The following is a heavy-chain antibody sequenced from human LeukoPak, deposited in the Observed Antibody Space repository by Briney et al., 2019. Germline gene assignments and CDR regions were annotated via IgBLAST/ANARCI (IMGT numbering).Heavy chain of an antibody. D-gene: IGHD1-26*01. Sequence: GGSLRLSCAASGFTFSSYGMHWVRQAPGKGLEWVAVISYDGSNKYYADSVKGRFTISRDNSKNTLYLQMNSLRAEDTAVYYCAKEGSSGSYETGYFDYWGQGTLVTVSS. CDR3: AKEGSSGSYETGYFDY. V-gene: IGHV3-30*18. CDR1: GFTFSSYG. CDR2: ISYDGSNK. J-gene: IGHJ4*02.